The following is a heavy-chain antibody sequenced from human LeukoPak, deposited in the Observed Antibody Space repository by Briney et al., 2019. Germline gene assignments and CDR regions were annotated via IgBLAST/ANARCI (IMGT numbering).Heavy chain of an antibody. Sequence: GESLKISCKGSGYSFSSYWIGWVRQMPGKGLEWVGTIYPGDSDTRYSPTFQGQVTISADKSISTAYLQWSRLKASDTAMYYCVRQDEPIGFWGQGTRVTVSS. CDR3: VRQDEPIGF. V-gene: IGHV5-51*01. D-gene: IGHD1-14*01. CDR1: GYSFSSYW. J-gene: IGHJ4*02. CDR2: IYPGDSDT.